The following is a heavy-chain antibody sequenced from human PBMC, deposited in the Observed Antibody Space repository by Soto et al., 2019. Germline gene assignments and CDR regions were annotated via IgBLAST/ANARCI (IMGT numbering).Heavy chain of an antibody. V-gene: IGHV1-3*01. CDR1: GYTFTDYA. CDR2: MNAGVGNT. D-gene: IGHD5-18*01. J-gene: IGHJ4*02. CDR3: ARDTGYTFGSLNY. Sequence: HVELVQSGADVKKPGASVTISCKASGYTFTDYALHWVRQAPGQRLEWMGWMNAGVGNTLYSQKFQGRISITRDTAASTAYMELNSLKSEDTAIYYCARDTGYTFGSLNYWGPGTRVTVSS.